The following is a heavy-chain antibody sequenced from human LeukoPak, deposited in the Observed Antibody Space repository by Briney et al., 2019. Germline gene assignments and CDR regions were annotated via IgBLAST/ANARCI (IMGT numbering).Heavy chain of an antibody. D-gene: IGHD2/OR15-2a*01. CDR2: ISYDGSNK. Sequence: AGGSLRLSCAASGFTFSSYGMHWVRQAPGKGLEWVAVISYDGSNKYYADSVKGRFTISRDNVKKSLYLQMNSLRAEDTAVYYCARDLFLWGAFDIWGQGTMVTVSS. V-gene: IGHV3-30*03. J-gene: IGHJ3*02. CDR1: GFTFSSYG. CDR3: ARDLFLWGAFDI.